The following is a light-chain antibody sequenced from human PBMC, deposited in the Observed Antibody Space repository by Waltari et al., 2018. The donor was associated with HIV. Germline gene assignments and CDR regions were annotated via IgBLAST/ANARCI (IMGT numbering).Light chain of an antibody. CDR3: SSYAGSNNWV. CDR1: SSDVGGYNY. Sequence: QSALTQPPSASGSPGQSVTISCTGTSSDVGGYNYVSWYQQHPGKAPKLMIYEVSKRPSGVPVRFSGSKSGNTASLTVSVLQAEDEADYYGSSYAGSNNWVFGGGTKLIVL. V-gene: IGLV2-8*01. J-gene: IGLJ3*02. CDR2: EVS.